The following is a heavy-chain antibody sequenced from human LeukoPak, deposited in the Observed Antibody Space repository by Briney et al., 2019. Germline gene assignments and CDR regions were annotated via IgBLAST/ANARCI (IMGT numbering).Heavy chain of an antibody. CDR3: ARYCSSTSCYAHRFDD. CDR2: IKQDGSEK. J-gene: IGHJ4*02. V-gene: IGHV3-7*01. CDR1: GFTFSSYW. D-gene: IGHD2-2*01. Sequence: PGGSLRLSCAASGFTFSSYWMSWVRQAPGKGLEWVAHIKQDGSEKYYVDSVKGRFTISRDNAKNSLYLQMNSLRAEDTAVYYCARYCSSTSCYAHRFDDWGQGTLVTVSS.